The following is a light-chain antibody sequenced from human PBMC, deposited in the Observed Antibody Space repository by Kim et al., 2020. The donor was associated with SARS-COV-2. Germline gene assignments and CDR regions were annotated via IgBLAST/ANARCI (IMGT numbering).Light chain of an antibody. CDR2: GVD. Sequence: TIPCTGNRSVFSGYNYIPLDQQHPGQAPNLFLFGVDKRPSGVPDRVSCSKSGNTASLTIFGLQPEDEADYFCCSYAARGTPHWIFGGGTQLTVL. CDR3: CSYAARGTPHWI. CDR1: RSVFSGYNY. V-gene: IGLV2-11*03. J-gene: IGLJ3*02.